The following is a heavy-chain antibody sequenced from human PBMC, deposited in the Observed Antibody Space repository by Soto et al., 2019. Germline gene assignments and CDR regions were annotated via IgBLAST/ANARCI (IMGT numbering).Heavy chain of an antibody. Sequence: DVQLLGSGGGLVQPGGSLRLSCAASGFTFSGYAMSWVRQAPGKGLEWVSGISGSGHTTYYADSVKGRFTISRDNFKNTLFLQMSSLRAEDTAVYYCAKDVSDDSWSGPYYWGQGTLVTVSS. CDR1: GFTFSGYA. D-gene: IGHD3-3*01. V-gene: IGHV3-23*01. CDR3: AKDVSDDSWSGPYY. J-gene: IGHJ4*02. CDR2: ISGSGHTT.